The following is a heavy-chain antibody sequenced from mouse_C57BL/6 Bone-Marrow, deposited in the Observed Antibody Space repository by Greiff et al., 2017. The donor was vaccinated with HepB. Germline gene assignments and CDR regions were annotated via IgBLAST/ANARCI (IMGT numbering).Heavy chain of an antibody. CDR2: ISSGGDYI. D-gene: IGHD2-4*01. CDR3: TRVYDYVSCFDY. CDR1: GFTFSSYA. V-gene: IGHV5-9-1*02. J-gene: IGHJ2*01. Sequence: EVKVEESGEGLVKPGGSLKLSCAASGFTFSSYAMSWVRQTPEKRLEWVAYISSGGDYIYYADTVKGRFTISRDNARNTLYLQMSSLKSEDTAMYYCTRVYDYVSCFDYWGQGTTLTVSS.